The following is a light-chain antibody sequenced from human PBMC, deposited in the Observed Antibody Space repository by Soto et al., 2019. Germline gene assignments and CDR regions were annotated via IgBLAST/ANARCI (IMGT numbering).Light chain of an antibody. J-gene: IGKJ1*01. CDR1: QSVTTSY. CDR2: GAS. V-gene: IGKV3-20*01. Sequence: EIVLTQSPGTLSLSPGERATLSCRASQSVTTSYLAWYQRKPGQAPRLLIYGASSRATGLPNRFSGSGSGTDFTLTISRLEPEDCAVYYCQHYGSSPRFGQGTKVEI. CDR3: QHYGSSPR.